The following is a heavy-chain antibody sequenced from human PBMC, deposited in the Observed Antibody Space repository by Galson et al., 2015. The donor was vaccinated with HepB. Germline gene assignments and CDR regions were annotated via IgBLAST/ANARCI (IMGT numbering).Heavy chain of an antibody. CDR3: ARKGGATEFDPSRDYYYYMDV. V-gene: IGHV1-69*13. J-gene: IGHJ6*03. CDR1: GGAFSSYA. D-gene: IGHD3-10*01. Sequence: SVKVSCKGSGGAFSSYAISWVRQAPGQGLEWMGGIIPLLGTTRYSQKFQGRVTINADESTNTVYMELSSLRSEDTAVYFCARKGGATEFDPSRDYYYYMDVWGKGTTITVSS. CDR2: IIPLLGTT.